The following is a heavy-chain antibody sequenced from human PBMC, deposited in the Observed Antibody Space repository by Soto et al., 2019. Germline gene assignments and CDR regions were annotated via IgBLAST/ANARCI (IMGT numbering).Heavy chain of an antibody. Sequence: PGESLKISCKASGYSFISYWIGWVRQMPGKGLEWMGIIYPGDSDTRYSPSFQGQVAISADKSINTAFLQWNSLKASDTAMYYCASWGSHAYWGQGTLVTV. CDR1: GYSFISYW. CDR3: ASWGSHAY. J-gene: IGHJ4*02. V-gene: IGHV5-51*01. CDR2: IYPGDSDT. D-gene: IGHD7-27*01.